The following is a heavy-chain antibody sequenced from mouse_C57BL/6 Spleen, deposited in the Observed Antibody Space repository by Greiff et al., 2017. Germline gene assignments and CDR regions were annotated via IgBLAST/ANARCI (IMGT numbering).Heavy chain of an antibody. CDR2: IRSKSNNYAT. CDR3: VSGGYGSSPYAMDY. V-gene: IGHV10-1*01. Sequence: EVQLVESGGGLVQPKGSLKLSCAASGFSFNTYAMNWVRQAPGKGLEWVARIRSKSNNYATYYADSVKDRFTISRDDSESMLYLQMNNLKTEDTAMYYCVSGGYGSSPYAMDYWGQGTSVTVSS. CDR1: GFSFNTYA. D-gene: IGHD1-1*01. J-gene: IGHJ4*01.